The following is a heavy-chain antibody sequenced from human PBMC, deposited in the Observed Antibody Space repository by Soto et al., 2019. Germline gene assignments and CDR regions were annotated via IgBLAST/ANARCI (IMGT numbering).Heavy chain of an antibody. CDR3: ARGEGEMSTNGAFDI. Sequence: PGVSLRLSCAASGFTFTSCDMHWVRQGTGNGLGWVSATSPAGDPYYPGSVKGRFIISRENAKKPLCLQMHSLRAGDTAVYYCARGEGEMSTNGAFDIWGQGTMVTVSS. V-gene: IGHV3-13*05. CDR2: TSPAGDP. CDR1: GFTFTSCD. J-gene: IGHJ3*02. D-gene: IGHD3-16*01.